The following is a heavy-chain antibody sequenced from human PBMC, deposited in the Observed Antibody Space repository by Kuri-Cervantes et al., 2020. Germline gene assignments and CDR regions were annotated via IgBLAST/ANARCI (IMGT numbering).Heavy chain of an antibody. CDR2: IYHSGST. CDR3: ARGYDSSGYYYKSPWSSYYGMDV. CDR1: GGSISSGGYS. V-gene: IGHV4-30-2*01. J-gene: IGHJ6*02. Sequence: SCAVSGGSISSGGYSWSWIRQPPGKGLEWIGYIYHSGSTYYNPSLKSRVAISVDTSKNQFSLKLSSVTAADTAVYYCARGYDSSGYYYKSPWSSYYGMDVWGQGTTVTVSS. D-gene: IGHD3-22*01.